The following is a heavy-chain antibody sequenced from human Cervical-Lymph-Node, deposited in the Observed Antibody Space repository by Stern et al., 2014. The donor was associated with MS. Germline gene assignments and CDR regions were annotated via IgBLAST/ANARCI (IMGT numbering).Heavy chain of an antibody. CDR3: AKVYGSGPFDY. CDR2: ISDSDGIT. J-gene: IGHJ4*02. CDR1: GFTFSSYA. Sequence: EVQLEESGGNLVQPGGSLRLSWAASGFTFSSYAMSWVRQAPGKGLEWFSVISDSDGITFYADSVMGRCTISRDNSKNTLFLQMNSLRSEDTAVYYCAKVYGSGPFDYWGQGTLVTVSS. D-gene: IGHD6-19*01. V-gene: IGHV3-23*04.